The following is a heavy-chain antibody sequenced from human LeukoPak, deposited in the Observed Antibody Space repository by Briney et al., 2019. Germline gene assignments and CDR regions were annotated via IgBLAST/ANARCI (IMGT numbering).Heavy chain of an antibody. D-gene: IGHD6-13*01. J-gene: IGHJ6*03. CDR3: ARTSSSWYSYYYYYMDV. V-gene: IGHV1-8*01. CDR2: MNPNSGNT. CDR1: GYTFTSYD. Sequence: ASVKVSCKASGYTFTSYDINWVRQATGQGLEWMGWMNPNSGNTGYAQKFQGRVTMTRNTSISTAYMELSSLRSEDTAVYYCARTSSSWYSYYYYYMDVWGEGTTVTVSS.